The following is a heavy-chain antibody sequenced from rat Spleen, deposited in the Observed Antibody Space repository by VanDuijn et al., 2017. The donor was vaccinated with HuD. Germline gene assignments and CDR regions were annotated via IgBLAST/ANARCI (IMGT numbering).Heavy chain of an antibody. Sequence: EVQLVESGGGLVQPGRSLKLSCAASGFTFSNHGMAWVRRTPTRGLEWVASINTGGGNPYYRDSVKGRFNISRDNEKNTQYLRMDSLRSEDSATYYCARRGYRYNYFDYWGQGVMVTVSS. J-gene: IGHJ2*01. V-gene: IGHV5S14*01. CDR1: GFTFSNHG. CDR2: INTGGGNP. D-gene: IGHD1-5*01. CDR3: ARRGYRYNYFDY.